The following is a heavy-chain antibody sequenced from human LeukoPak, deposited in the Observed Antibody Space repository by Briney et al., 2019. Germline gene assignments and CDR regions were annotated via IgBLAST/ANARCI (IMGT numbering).Heavy chain of an antibody. CDR2: ISFSSATI. D-gene: IGHD6-19*01. V-gene: IGHV3-48*01. CDR3: ARGDLRSGLYYFDY. Sequence: GGSLRLSCEASGFTFSSYSMNWVRQAPGKGLEWVSYISFSSATIHYADSVKGRFTISRDNAKNSLYLQLNSLRAEDTALYYCARGDLRSGLYYFDYWGQGTLVTVSS. J-gene: IGHJ4*02. CDR1: GFTFSSYS.